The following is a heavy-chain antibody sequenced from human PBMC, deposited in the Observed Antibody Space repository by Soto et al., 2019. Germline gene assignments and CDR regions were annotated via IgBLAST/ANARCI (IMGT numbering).Heavy chain of an antibody. D-gene: IGHD1-1*01. CDR1: GVSIISSSYY. CDR3: ATIGSPATRLYYFDY. V-gene: IGHV4-39*01. J-gene: IGHJ4*02. CDR2: IYYSGST. Sequence: SETLSLTSPVSGVSIISSSYYWGWIRQPPGKGLEWIGSIYYSGSTYYNPSLKSRVTISVDTSKNQFSLKLSSVTAADTAVYYCATIGSPATRLYYFDYWGQGTLVTVSS.